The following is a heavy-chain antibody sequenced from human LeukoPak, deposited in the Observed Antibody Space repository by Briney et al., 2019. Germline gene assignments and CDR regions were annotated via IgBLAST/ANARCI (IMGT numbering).Heavy chain of an antibody. J-gene: IGHJ4*02. V-gene: IGHV3-7*01. CDR3: GRGDPDY. CDR2: INPTGSGK. CDR1: GSPFSSYW. Sequence: GGSLILSCAVSGSPFSSYWMNWVRPAPGKGLERVANINPTGSGKYYVDSVKGRFTISRDNAKNSLYLEMNSLRVEDTAVYYCGRGDPDYWGQGALVTVSS.